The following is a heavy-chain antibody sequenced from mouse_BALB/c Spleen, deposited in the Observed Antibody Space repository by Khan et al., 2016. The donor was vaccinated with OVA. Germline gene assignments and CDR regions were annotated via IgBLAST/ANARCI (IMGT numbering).Heavy chain of an antibody. J-gene: IGHJ3*01. V-gene: IGHV1-61*01. CDR3: ARGGYGTSFAF. CDR2: IDPSDNKT. Sequence: QVQLQQPGAELVRPGASVKLSCKASGYTFTSFWMNWVKLRPGQSLEWIGMIDPSDNKTHYNQMFKDKATLTVDKSSNTAYMQLSSLTSEDSAVYFCARGGYGTSFAFWGQGTLDTVSP. D-gene: IGHD2-1*01. CDR1: GYTFTSFW.